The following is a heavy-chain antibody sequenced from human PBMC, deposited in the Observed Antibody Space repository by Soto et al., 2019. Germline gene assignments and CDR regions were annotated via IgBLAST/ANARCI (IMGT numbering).Heavy chain of an antibody. CDR2: INPSGGST. Sequence: ASVKVYCKASGYTFTSYYMHWVRKTNGQGLEWMGIINPSGGSTSYAQKFQGRVTMTRDTSTSTVYMELSSLRSEDTAVYYCARDYYDSSGSTTFDYWGQGTLVTVSS. J-gene: IGHJ4*02. D-gene: IGHD3-22*01. V-gene: IGHV1-46*01. CDR3: ARDYYDSSGSTTFDY. CDR1: GYTFTSYY.